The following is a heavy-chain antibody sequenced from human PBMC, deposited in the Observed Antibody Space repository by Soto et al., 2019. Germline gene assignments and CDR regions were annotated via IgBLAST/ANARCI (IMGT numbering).Heavy chain of an antibody. V-gene: IGHV4-34*01. CDR3: ARGRGGYSSSWYRSWYMDV. CDR1: GGSFSGYY. CDR2: INHSGST. Sequence: PSETLSLTCAVYGGSFSGYYWSWIRQPPGKGLEWNGEINHSGSTNYNPSLKSRVTISVDTSKNQFSLKLSSVTAADTAVYYCARGRGGYSSSWYRSWYMDVWGKGTTVTVSS. D-gene: IGHD6-13*01. J-gene: IGHJ6*03.